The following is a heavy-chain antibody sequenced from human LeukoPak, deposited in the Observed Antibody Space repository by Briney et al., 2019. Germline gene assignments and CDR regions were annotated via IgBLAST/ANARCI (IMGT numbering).Heavy chain of an antibody. CDR3: ARDYYGSGSLDY. D-gene: IGHD3-10*01. V-gene: IGHV4-59*01. J-gene: IGHJ4*02. CDR2: IYYSGST. Sequence: SETLSLTCTVSGGSISSYYWSWIRQPPGKGLEWIGYIYYSGSTNYNPSLKSRVTISVDTSKNQSSLKLSSVTAADTAVYYCARDYYGSGSLDYWGQGTLVTVSS. CDR1: GGSISSYY.